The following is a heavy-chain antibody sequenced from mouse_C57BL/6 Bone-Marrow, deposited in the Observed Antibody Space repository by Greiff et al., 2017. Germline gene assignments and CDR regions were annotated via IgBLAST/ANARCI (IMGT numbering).Heavy chain of an antibody. Sequence: QVQLQQSGAELARPGASVKLSCKASGYTFTSYGISWVKQRTGQGLEWIGEIYPRSGNTYYNEKFKGKATLTADNSSSAAYMELRSLTSEDSAVYFWVIPTVVTSYAMDYWGQGTPVTVSS. V-gene: IGHV1-81*01. D-gene: IGHD1-1*01. CDR1: GYTFTSYG. CDR2: IYPRSGNT. J-gene: IGHJ4*01. CDR3: VIPTVVTSYAMDY.